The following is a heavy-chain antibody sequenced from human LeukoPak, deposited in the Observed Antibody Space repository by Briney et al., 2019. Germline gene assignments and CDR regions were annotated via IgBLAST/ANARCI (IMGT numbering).Heavy chain of an antibody. V-gene: IGHV3-23*01. CDR1: GFTFSSYA. CDR2: ISGSGGTT. Sequence: GGSLRLSCAASGFTFSSYAMSWVRQAPGKGLEWVSSISGSGGTTYYADSVRGRFTISRDNSKNTLYLLMNSLRAEDTAVYYCAKTQLRRTGYHDYWGQGTLVTVSS. CDR3: AKTQLRRTGYHDY. D-gene: IGHD3/OR15-3a*01. J-gene: IGHJ4*02.